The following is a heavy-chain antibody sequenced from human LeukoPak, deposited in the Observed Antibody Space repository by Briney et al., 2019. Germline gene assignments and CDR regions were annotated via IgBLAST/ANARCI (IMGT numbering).Heavy chain of an antibody. CDR2: IFPDDSDT. CDR3: ASRVGVAGTFDAFDL. CDR1: GYNFPRHW. D-gene: IGHD2-15*01. V-gene: IGHV5-51*01. J-gene: IGHJ3*01. Sequence: GESLKISCATSGYNFPRHWIGWVRQMPGKGLEYVGVIFPDDSDTRYSPSSEGHVTISADTSINTAYLQWRSLQASDTAMYFCASRVGVAGTFDAFDLWGQGTMVTVSS.